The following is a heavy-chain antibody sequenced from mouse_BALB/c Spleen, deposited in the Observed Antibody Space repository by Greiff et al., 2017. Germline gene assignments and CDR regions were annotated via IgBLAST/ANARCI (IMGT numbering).Heavy chain of an antibody. Sequence: VQLQQSGADLAKPGASVKMSCKASGYTFTSYWMHWVNQRPGQGLEWIGYINPSTGYTEYNQKFKDKATLTADKSSSTAYMQLSSLTSEDSAVYYCARRAAREGPWFAYWGQGTLVTVSA. CDR1: GYTFTSYW. V-gene: IGHV1-7*01. J-gene: IGHJ3*01. CDR3: ARRAAREGPWFAY. D-gene: IGHD3-1*01. CDR2: INPSTGYT.